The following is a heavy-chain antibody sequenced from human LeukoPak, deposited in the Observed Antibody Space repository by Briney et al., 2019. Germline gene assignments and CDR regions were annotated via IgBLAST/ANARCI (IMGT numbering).Heavy chain of an antibody. Sequence: SETLSLTCTVSGDSISSYYWSWIRQPAGKGLEWTGRIHASGSTRYNPSLESRVTMSVDTSRNQFSLKLISVTAADTAVYFCARGMAVAYDYNWFDPWGQGTLVTVSS. V-gene: IGHV4-4*07. J-gene: IGHJ5*02. CDR1: GDSISSYY. CDR2: IHASGST. D-gene: IGHD5-12*01. CDR3: ARGMAVAYDYNWFDP.